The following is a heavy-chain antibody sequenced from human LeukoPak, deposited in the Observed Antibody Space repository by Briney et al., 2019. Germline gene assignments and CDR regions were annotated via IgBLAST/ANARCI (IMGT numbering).Heavy chain of an antibody. D-gene: IGHD6-19*01. Sequence: PGGSLRLSCAVSGFTFRSFSMNWVRQAPGKGLEWVSSISSSSSTIDYADSVRGRFTISRDNAKDSLYLQMSSLRAEDTAVYYCAREVRIGVAGGAFDIWGQGTMVTVSS. CDR1: GFTFRSFS. J-gene: IGHJ3*02. CDR3: AREVRIGVAGGAFDI. V-gene: IGHV3-48*04. CDR2: ISSSSSTI.